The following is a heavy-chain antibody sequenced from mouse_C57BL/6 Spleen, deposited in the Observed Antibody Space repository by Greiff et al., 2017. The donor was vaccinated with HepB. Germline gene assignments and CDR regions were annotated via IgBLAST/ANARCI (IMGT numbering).Heavy chain of an antibody. V-gene: IGHV1-55*01. J-gene: IGHJ3*01. CDR2: IYPGSGST. D-gene: IGHD2-4*01. CDR1: GYTFTSYW. Sequence: QVQLKQPGAELVKPGASVKMSCKASGYTFTSYWITWVKQRPGQGLEWIGDIYPGSGSTNYNEKFKSKATLTVDTSSSTAYMQLSSLTSEDSAVYYCARWGAYDYDGFAYWGQGTLVTVSA. CDR3: ARWGAYDYDGFAY.